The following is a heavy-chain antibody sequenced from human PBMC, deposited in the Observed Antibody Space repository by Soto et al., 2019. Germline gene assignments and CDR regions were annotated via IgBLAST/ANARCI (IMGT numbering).Heavy chain of an antibody. V-gene: IGHV3-30*03. CDR3: ARGVGGRRNYNYYGMDV. CDR1: GFTFSSYG. Sequence: PGGSLRLSCAASGFTFSSYGMHWVRQAPGKGLEWVAVISYDGSNKYYADSVKGRFTISRDNSKSTLFLQMNSLRADDTAVYYCARGVGGRRNYNYYGMDVWGQGTTVTVSS. J-gene: IGHJ6*02. D-gene: IGHD2-15*01. CDR2: ISYDGSNK.